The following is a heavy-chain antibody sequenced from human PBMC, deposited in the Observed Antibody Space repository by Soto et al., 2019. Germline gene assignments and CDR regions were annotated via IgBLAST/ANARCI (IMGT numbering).Heavy chain of an antibody. CDR1: GFTFSSYA. CDR2: ISGSGGST. Sequence: EVQLLESGGGLVQPGGSLRLSCAASGFTFSSYAMSWVRQAPGKGLELVSAISGSGGSTYYADSVKGRFTISRDNSKNKLYLQMNSLRAEDTDVYYCAKTSTAYDYVWGSYRGPHDYWGQGTLVTVSS. J-gene: IGHJ4*02. D-gene: IGHD3-16*02. V-gene: IGHV3-23*01. CDR3: AKTSTAYDYVWGSYRGPHDY.